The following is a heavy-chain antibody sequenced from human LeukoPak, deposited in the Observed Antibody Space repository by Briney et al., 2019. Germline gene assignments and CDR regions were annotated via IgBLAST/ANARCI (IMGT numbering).Heavy chain of an antibody. CDR2: IKSKTDGGTT. CDR3: TTRLTTVTTDFDY. V-gene: IGHV3-15*01. D-gene: IGHD4-17*01. J-gene: IGHJ4*02. CDR1: GFTFSSYS. Sequence: GGSLRLSCAASGFTFSSYSMNWVRQAPGKGLEWVGRIKSKTDGGTTDYAAPVKGRFTISRDDSKNTLHLQMNSLKTEDTAVYYCTTRLTTVTTDFDYWGQGTLVTVSS.